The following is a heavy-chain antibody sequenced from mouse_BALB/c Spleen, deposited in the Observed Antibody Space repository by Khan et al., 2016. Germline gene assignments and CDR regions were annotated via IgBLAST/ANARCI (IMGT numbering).Heavy chain of an antibody. V-gene: IGHV3-2*02. J-gene: IGHJ3*01. D-gene: IGHD4-1*01. CDR1: GYSITSDYA. CDR2: ISYSGST. Sequence: VQLQESGPGLVKPSQSLSLTCTVTGYSITSDYAWNWIRQFPENKLEWMGYISYSGSTSYNPSLKSRISITRDTSKNQFFLQLNSVTTEDTATYYCARPWGFAYWGQGTLVTVSA. CDR3: ARPWGFAY.